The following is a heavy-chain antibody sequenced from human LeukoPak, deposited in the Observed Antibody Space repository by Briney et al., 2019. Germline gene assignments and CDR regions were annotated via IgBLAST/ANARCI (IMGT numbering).Heavy chain of an antibody. CDR2: ISGSGGST. Sequence: GGSLRLSCAASGFTFSSYAMSWVRQAPGKGLEWVSAISGSGGSTYYADSVKGRFTISRDNSKNTLYLQMNSLRAEDTAVYYCAKDLGNFRSIAASGYWGQGTLVTVSS. D-gene: IGHD6-6*01. CDR3: AKDLGNFRSIAASGY. CDR1: GFTFSSYA. V-gene: IGHV3-23*01. J-gene: IGHJ4*02.